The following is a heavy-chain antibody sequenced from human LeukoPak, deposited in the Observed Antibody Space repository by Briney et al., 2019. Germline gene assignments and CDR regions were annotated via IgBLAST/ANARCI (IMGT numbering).Heavy chain of an antibody. Sequence: SETLSLTCTVSGGSLSNYYWTWIRQPPGKGLEWIAYIFYTGSTNYNPSLKSRVTISVDTSRNQFPLRLSSVTAADTAVYYCARLRGNYFPDYWGQGTLVTVSS. CDR2: IFYTGST. CDR3: ARLRGNYFPDY. V-gene: IGHV4-59*01. D-gene: IGHD4-11*01. J-gene: IGHJ4*02. CDR1: GGSLSNYY.